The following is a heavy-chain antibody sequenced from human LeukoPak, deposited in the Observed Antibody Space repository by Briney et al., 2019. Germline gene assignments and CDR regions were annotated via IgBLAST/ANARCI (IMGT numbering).Heavy chain of an antibody. CDR2: IKQDGSEK. CDR1: GFTFSSYW. J-gene: IGHJ4*02. V-gene: IGHV3-7*01. CDR3: ARGAPVYNWNYVFDY. D-gene: IGHD1-7*01. Sequence: GGSLRLSCAASGFTFSSYWMSWVRQAPGKGLEWVANIKQDGSEKYYVDSVKGRFTISRDNAKNSLYLQMNSLRAEDTAVYYCARGAPVYNWNYVFDYWGQGTLVTVSS.